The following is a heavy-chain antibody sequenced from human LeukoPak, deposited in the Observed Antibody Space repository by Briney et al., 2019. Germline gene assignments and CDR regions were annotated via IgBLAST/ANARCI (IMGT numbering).Heavy chain of an antibody. D-gene: IGHD3-22*01. J-gene: IGHJ3*02. V-gene: IGHV4-59*12. CDR2: IYYSGST. CDR1: GGSISSYY. Sequence: SETLSLTCTVSGGSISSYYWSWIRQPPGKGLEWIGYIYYSGSTNYNPSLKSRVTMSVDTSKNHFSLNLSSVTAADTAVYHCARSLNYFDTRTFDIWGQGTLVTVSS. CDR3: ARSLNYFDTRTFDI.